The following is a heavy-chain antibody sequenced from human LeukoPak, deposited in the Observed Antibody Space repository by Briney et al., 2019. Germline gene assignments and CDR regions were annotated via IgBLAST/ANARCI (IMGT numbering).Heavy chain of an antibody. Sequence: PSGGSLRLSCAASGFTFSSYEMNWVRQAPGKGLEWVSYISSSSSTIYYADSVKGRFTISRDNAKNSLYLQMNSLRAEDTVVYYCARPELRYFDWLPLDYWGQGTLVTVSS. V-gene: IGHV3-48*01. CDR2: ISSSSSTI. J-gene: IGHJ4*02. D-gene: IGHD3-9*01. CDR1: GFTFSSYE. CDR3: ARPELRYFDWLPLDY.